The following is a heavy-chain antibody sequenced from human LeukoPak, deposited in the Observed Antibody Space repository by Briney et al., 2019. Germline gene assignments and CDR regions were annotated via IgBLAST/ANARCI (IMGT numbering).Heavy chain of an antibody. Sequence: QPGRSLRLSCAASGFTFSSYGMHWVRQAPGKGLEWVAIISYDGTNKYYADSVKGRFTISRDNSKNTLYLQMNSLRGEDTAMYYCAKDRRTHIVGDPIDYWGQGTLVTVSS. CDR2: ISYDGTNK. D-gene: IGHD1-26*01. CDR1: GFTFSSYG. CDR3: AKDRRTHIVGDPIDY. V-gene: IGHV3-30*18. J-gene: IGHJ4*02.